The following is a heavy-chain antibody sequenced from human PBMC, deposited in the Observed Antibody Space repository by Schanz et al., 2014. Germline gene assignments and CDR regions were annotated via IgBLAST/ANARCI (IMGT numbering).Heavy chain of an antibody. J-gene: IGHJ4*02. D-gene: IGHD3-3*01. CDR2: ISVYNHNK. V-gene: IGHV1-18*01. CDR3: ARDRRFFDRDDLYYFDS. Sequence: QIQLVQSGPEVKKPGATVKVSCKASGYIFINSGISWVRQAPGQGLEWVGWISVYNHNKEYDQKFQGRVTMTTDTSTSTAYMALTDLRSDYTAVYYCARDRRFFDRDDLYYFDSWGQGTRVTVSS. CDR1: GYIFINSG.